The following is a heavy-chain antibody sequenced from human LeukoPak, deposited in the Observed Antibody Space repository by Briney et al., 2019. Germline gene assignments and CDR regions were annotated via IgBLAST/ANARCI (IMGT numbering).Heavy chain of an antibody. V-gene: IGHV4-59*08. CDR1: GGSISGHY. CDR2: IHYSGRL. CDR3: ARVRVGATSDY. Sequence: SETLSLTCTVSGGSISGHYWTWIRQPPGKGLEWIGQIHYSGRLDYNPSLKGRVTISVDTSKNQLSLKVTSVTAADTAVYYCARVRVGATSDYWGQGTLVTVSS. D-gene: IGHD1-26*01. J-gene: IGHJ4*02.